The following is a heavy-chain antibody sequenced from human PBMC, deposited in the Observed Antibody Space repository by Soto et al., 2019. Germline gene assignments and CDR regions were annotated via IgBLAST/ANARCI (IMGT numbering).Heavy chain of an antibody. CDR2: VYPSDSDV. V-gene: IGHV5-51*01. J-gene: IGHJ4*02. D-gene: IGHD3-10*01. CDR3: ARPHYNGSGSYYPFDF. Sequence: PGEPLKISCQGTGYRVYSSWIGWVRQKPGKGLEWLGNVYPSDSDVRYSPAFEGQVTISADNSINTAYLQLLNLKASDTAVYYCARPHYNGSGSYYPFDFWGPGTLVTVSS. CDR1: GYRVYSSW.